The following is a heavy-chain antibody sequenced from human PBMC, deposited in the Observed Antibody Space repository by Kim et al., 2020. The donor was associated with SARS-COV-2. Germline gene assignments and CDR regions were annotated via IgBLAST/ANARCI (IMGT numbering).Heavy chain of an antibody. CDR2: ISSSGSYT. CDR3: ARVPVGASSWYYFDS. Sequence: GGSLRLSCEASGINFSDYYMSWIRQAPGKGLEWVSYISSSGSYTKYADSLKGRFTISRDNAENSLHLQMNSLSADDTAVYYCARVPVGASSWYYFDSW. CDR1: GINFSDYY. D-gene: IGHD6-13*01. J-gene: IGHJ4*01. V-gene: IGHV3-11*05.